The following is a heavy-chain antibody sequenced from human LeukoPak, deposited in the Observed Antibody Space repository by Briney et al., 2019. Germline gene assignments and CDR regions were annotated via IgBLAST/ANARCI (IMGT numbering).Heavy chain of an antibody. CDR1: GGSFSGYY. J-gene: IGHJ4*02. CDR3: ARVGSGGAWFDF. CDR2: VYATGTT. Sequence: SETLSLTCAVYGGSFSGYYWSWIRQPPGKGLKWIAYVYATGTTNYNPSLKTRATISIDTSKNQLSLTLTSLTATDTAVYYCARVGSGGAWFDFWGQGALVSISS. D-gene: IGHD6-19*01. V-gene: IGHV4-59*01.